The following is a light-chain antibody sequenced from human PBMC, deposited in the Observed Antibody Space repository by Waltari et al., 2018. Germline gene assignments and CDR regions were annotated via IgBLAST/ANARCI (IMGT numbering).Light chain of an antibody. CDR2: RKA. J-gene: IGLJ3*02. Sequence: QSVLTQPPSASGTPGQRVTISCSGSQSNAGENVVNWYHHVPGTAPKLVTYRKAQRPSGVPARFTASKPGTPACLGISGLQSEDEGDYYCATWDDSPTGRWVVGGGTRVTVL. V-gene: IGLV1-44*01. CDR3: ATWDDSPTGRWV. CDR1: QSNAGENV.